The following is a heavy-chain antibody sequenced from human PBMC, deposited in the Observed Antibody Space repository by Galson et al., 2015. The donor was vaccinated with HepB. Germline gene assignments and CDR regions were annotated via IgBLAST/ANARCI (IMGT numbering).Heavy chain of an antibody. CDR1: GFTFSSYW. V-gene: IGHV3-7*01. Sequence: SLRLSCAASGFTFSSYWMSWVRQAPGKGLEWVANIKQDGSEKYYVDSVKGRFTISRDNAKNSLYLQMNSLGAEDTAVYYCARDSESGYPGALAYWGQGTLVTVSS. CDR2: IKQDGSEK. CDR3: ARDSESGYPGALAY. J-gene: IGHJ4*02. D-gene: IGHD5-12*01.